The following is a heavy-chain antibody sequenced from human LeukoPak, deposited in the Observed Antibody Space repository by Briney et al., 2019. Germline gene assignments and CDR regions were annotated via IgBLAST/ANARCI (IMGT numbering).Heavy chain of an antibody. CDR1: GGSISSDDYY. Sequence: SQTLSLTCTVSGGSISSDDYYWSWIPQPPGKGLDWIGYIYYSGSTYYNPSLKRRVTISVDTSKNQFSLKLSSMTAADTAVYYCARGTDSNYFDYWGQGTLVTVSS. J-gene: IGHJ4*02. V-gene: IGHV4-30-4*01. CDR2: IYYSGST. CDR3: ARGTDSNYFDY. D-gene: IGHD4-11*01.